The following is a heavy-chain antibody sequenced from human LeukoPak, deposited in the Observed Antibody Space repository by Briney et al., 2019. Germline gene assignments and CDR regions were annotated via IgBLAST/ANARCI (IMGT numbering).Heavy chain of an antibody. V-gene: IGHV7-4-1*02. CDR1: GYTYTGYY. D-gene: IGHD4-17*01. CDR3: ARDSYGDYDPESNWFDP. CDR2: INTNTGNP. J-gene: IGHJ5*02. Sequence: ASVKVSCKASGYTYTGYYMHWVRQAPGQGLEWVGWINTNTGNPTYAQGFTGRFVFSLGTSVSTAYLQISSLKAEDTAVYYCARDSYGDYDPESNWFDPWGQGTLVTVSS.